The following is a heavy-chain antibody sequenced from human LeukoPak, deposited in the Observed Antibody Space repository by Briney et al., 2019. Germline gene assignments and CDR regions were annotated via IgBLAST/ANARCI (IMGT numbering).Heavy chain of an antibody. CDR1: GYSISSGYY. J-gene: IGHJ4*02. CDR3: ASAGVRYYFDY. Sequence: SETLSLTCAVSGYSISSGYYWSWIRQPPGKGLEWIGYIYYSGSTNYNPSLKSRVTISVDTSKNQFSLKLSSVTAADTAVYYCASAGVRYYFDYWGQGTLVTVSS. D-gene: IGHD6-13*01. CDR2: IYYSGST. V-gene: IGHV4-61*01.